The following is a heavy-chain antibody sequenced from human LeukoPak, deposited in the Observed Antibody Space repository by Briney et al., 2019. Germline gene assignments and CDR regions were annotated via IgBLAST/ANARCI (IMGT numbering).Heavy chain of an antibody. D-gene: IGHD3-22*01. Sequence: GTLRLSCAASGFTFSSYGMSWVRQAPGKGLEWIGEINHSGSTNYNPSLKSRVTISVDTSKNQFSLKLSSVTAADTAVYYCARLKYYYDSSGYRAEYFQHWGQGTLVTVSS. CDR2: INHSGST. V-gene: IGHV4-34*01. CDR1: GFTFSSYG. J-gene: IGHJ1*01. CDR3: ARLKYYYDSSGYRAEYFQH.